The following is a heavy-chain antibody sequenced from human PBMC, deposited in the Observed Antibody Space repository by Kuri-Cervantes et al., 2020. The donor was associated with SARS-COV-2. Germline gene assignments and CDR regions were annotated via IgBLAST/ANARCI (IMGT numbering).Heavy chain of an antibody. CDR2: IYHSGST. D-gene: IGHD4-17*01. CDR3: ARKGYGDYLGGDAFDI. J-gene: IGHJ3*02. V-gene: IGHV4-39*07. Sequence: ESLKISCTVSGGSISSSSYYWGWIRQPPGKGLEWIGSIYHSGSTYYNPSLKSRVTISVDTSKNQFSLKLSSVTAADTAVYYCARKGYGDYLGGDAFDIWGQGTMVTVSS. CDR1: GGSISSSSYY.